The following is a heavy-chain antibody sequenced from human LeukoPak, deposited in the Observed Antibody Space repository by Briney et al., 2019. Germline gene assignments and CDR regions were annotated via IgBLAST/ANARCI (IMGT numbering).Heavy chain of an antibody. Sequence: GRTLRLSCAPSGFTFTSYEMNWVRQAPGQGLECVSYIRSSVSTIYSADSVQGRFTISRENAKNTLYLQMNSLRAEDTAVYYCARDRTGIAALYYYCYGMDVWGQGTTVTVSS. D-gene: IGHD6-13*01. CDR3: ARDRTGIAALYYYCYGMDV. V-gene: IGHV3-48*03. J-gene: IGHJ6*02. CDR1: GFTFTSYE. CDR2: IRSSVSTI.